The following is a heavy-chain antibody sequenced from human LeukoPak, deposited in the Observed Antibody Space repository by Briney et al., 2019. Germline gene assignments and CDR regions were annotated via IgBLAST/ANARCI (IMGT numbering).Heavy chain of an antibody. J-gene: IGHJ3*01. CDR3: ARQPGGTAAFDL. D-gene: IGHD1-14*01. CDR2: IYYSGST. V-gene: IGHV4-59*08. Sequence: PSETLSLTCTVSGGSMHSYYWSWIRQPPGKGLAWIAYIYYSGSTNYNPSLKRRVTISVDTSKNQFSLTLSSVTAADTAVYYCARQPGGTAAFDLWGQGTMVTVSS. CDR1: GGSMHSYY.